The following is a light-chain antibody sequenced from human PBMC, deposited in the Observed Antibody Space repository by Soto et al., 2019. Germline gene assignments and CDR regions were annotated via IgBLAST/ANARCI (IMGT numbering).Light chain of an antibody. V-gene: IGKV1-5*03. CDR1: LSISIR. CDR2: KAS. J-gene: IGKJ1*01. CDR3: QQNNSYWT. Sequence: DIQKTQSPSTLAVSLGDGVTITCRASLSISIRLAWHQQKPRKAPKLLIYKASTLESGLPSSFSGSGSGTEFTLTISILQPDDFVTYYCQQNNSYWTLGQGTKVDI.